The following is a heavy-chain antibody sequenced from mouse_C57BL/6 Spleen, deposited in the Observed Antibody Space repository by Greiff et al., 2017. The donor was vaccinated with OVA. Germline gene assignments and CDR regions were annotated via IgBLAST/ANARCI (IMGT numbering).Heavy chain of an antibody. D-gene: IGHD1-1*01. CDR3: AREGDYYGSSYEY. CDR1: GYTFTDHT. V-gene: IGHV1-78*01. J-gene: IGHJ2*01. CDR2: IYPRDGST. Sequence: VQGVESDAELVKPGASVKISCKVSGYTFTDHTIHWMKQRPEQGLEWIGYIYPRDGSTKYNEKFKGKATLTADKSSSTAYMQLNSLTSEDSAVYFCAREGDYYGSSYEYWGQGTTLTVSS.